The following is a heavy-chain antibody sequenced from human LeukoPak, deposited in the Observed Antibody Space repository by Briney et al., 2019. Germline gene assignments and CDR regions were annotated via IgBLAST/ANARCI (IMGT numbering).Heavy chain of an antibody. D-gene: IGHD3-3*01. CDR3: ARELGEDYDFWSGYYSKLPLDY. CDR2: IYTSGST. CDR1: GGSISSGSYY. V-gene: IGHV4-61*02. J-gene: IGHJ4*02. Sequence: PSETLSLTCTVSGGSISSGSYYWSWIRQPAGKGLEWIGRIYTSGSTNYNPSLKSRVTISVDTSKNQFSLKLSSVTAADTAVYYCARELGEDYDFWSGYYSKLPLDYWGQGTLVTVSS.